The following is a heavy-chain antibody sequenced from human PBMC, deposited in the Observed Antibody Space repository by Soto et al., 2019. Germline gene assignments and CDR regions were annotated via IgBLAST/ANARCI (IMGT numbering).Heavy chain of an antibody. D-gene: IGHD2-15*01. Sequence: SETLSLTCSVSGGSISGDYYWSWIRQSPEKGLEWIGYIYYSGSSYSNPALQSRLSMSLDTSKNQFSLKLRSVTAADTAVYYRARGGARWPGYFDSWGQGALVTVSS. CDR3: ARGGARWPGYFDS. V-gene: IGHV4-30-4*08. CDR2: IYYSGSS. J-gene: IGHJ4*02. CDR1: GGSISGDYY.